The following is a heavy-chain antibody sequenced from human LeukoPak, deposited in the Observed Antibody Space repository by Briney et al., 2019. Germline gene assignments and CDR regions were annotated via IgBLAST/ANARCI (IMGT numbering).Heavy chain of an antibody. CDR1: GGSISSYY. V-gene: IGHV4-59*01. D-gene: IGHD3-10*01. CDR3: ARGGRRVRGVISQNWFDP. J-gene: IGHJ5*02. CDR2: IYYSGST. Sequence: LSETLSLTCTVSGGSISSYYWSWIRQPPGKGLEWIGYIYYSGSTNYNPSLKSRVTISVDTSKNQFSLKLSSVTAADTAVYYCARGGRRVRGVISQNWFDPWGQGTLVTVSS.